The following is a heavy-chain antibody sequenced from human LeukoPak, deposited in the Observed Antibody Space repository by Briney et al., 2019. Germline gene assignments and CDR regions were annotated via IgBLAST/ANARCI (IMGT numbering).Heavy chain of an antibody. CDR1: GFTFSSYS. D-gene: IGHD1-26*01. CDR2: ISSSSSTI. CDR3: ARSATHSGSPFGYFDY. Sequence: GESLRLSCAASGFTFSSYSMNWVRQAPGKGLEWISYISSSSSTIYYAESVKGRFTISRDNAKNSLYLQMNSLRAEDTAVYYCARSATHSGSPFGYFDYWGQGTLVTVSS. J-gene: IGHJ4*02. V-gene: IGHV3-48*04.